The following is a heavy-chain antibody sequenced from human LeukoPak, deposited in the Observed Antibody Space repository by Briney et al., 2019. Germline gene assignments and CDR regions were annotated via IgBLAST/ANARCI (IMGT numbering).Heavy chain of an antibody. CDR2: IKQDGSEK. D-gene: IGHD5-12*01. J-gene: IGHJ4*02. CDR1: GLPFSSYW. V-gene: IGHV3-7*01. Sequence: GGSLSLSCAASGLPFSSYWMSWVRQAPGKGLEWVANIKQDGSEKYYVDSVKGRFTISRDNAKNSLYLQMNSLRAEDTAVYYCARVHSGWVDYWGQGTLVTVSS. CDR3: ARVHSGWVDY.